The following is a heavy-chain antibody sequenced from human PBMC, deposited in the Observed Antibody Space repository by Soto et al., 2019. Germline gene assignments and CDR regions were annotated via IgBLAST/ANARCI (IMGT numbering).Heavy chain of an antibody. D-gene: IGHD6-6*01. CDR3: ARAARPSRGPFDP. CDR1: GYTFTGYY. J-gene: IGHJ5*02. CDR2: INPNSGGT. V-gene: IGHV1-2*04. Sequence: GASVKVSCKASGYTFTGYYMHWVRQAPGQGLEWMGWINPNSGGTNYAQKFQGWVTMTRDTSISTAYMELSRLRSDDTAVYYCARAARPSRGPFDPWGQGTLVTVSS.